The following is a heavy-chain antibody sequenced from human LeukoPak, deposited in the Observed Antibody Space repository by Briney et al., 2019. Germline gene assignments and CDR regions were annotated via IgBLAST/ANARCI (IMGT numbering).Heavy chain of an antibody. CDR3: VRDPSYGSSWYYYMDV. CDR2: ISSSSFES. CDR1: EFTFVRYA. J-gene: IGHJ6*03. Sequence: GGSLRLSCAASEFTFVRYAMNWVRQAPGKGLEWVSYISSSSFESGYADSVKGRFTISRDNSKNSLYLQMDSLRVEDTAVYYCVRDPSYGSSWYYYMDVWGKGTTVTVSS. D-gene: IGHD6-13*01. V-gene: IGHV3-21*05.